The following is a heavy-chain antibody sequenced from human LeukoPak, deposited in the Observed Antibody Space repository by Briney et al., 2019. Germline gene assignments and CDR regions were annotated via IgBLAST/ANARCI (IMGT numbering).Heavy chain of an antibody. CDR3: ARDNYYYCYGMDV. J-gene: IGHJ6*02. V-gene: IGHV1-2*02. CDR1: GYTFIDYY. Sequence: EASVKVSCKASGYTFIDYYMHWVRQAPGQGLEWMGWINLNSGGTTYAQKFQGRVTMTRDTSISTAYMELSRLTSDDTAVYYCARDNYYYCYGMDVWGQGTTVTVSS. CDR2: INLNSGGT.